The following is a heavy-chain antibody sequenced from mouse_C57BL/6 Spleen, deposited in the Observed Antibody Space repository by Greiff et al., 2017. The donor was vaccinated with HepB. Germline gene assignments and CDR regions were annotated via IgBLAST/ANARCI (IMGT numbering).Heavy chain of an antibody. D-gene: IGHD2-4*01. CDR1: GYTFTDYE. CDR3: TRSRITTGYYYAMDY. CDR2: IDPETGGT. J-gene: IGHJ4*01. V-gene: IGHV1-15*01. Sequence: VQLQQSGAELVRPGASVTLSCKASGYTFTDYEMHWVKQTPVHGLEWIGAIDPETGGTAYNQKFKGKAILTADKSSSTAYMELRSLTSEDSAVYYCTRSRITTGYYYAMDYWGQGTSVTVAS.